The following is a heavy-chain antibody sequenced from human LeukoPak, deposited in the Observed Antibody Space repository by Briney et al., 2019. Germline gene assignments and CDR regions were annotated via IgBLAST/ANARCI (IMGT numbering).Heavy chain of an antibody. D-gene: IGHD3-10*01. CDR2: ISGSGGST. J-gene: IGHJ4*02. CDR3: AKDLFYGSGSYEDY. CDR1: GFTFSSYA. V-gene: IGHV3-23*01. Sequence: GSLRLSCAASGFTFSSYAMSWVRQAPGKGLEWVSAISGSGGSTYYADSVKGRFTISRDNSKNTLYLQMNSLRAEDTAVYYCAKDLFYGSGSYEDYWGQGTLVTVSS.